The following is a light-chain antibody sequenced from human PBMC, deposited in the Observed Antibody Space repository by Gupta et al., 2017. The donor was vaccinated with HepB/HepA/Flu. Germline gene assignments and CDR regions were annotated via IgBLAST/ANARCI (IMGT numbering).Light chain of an antibody. CDR1: RSLLQTSGYNY. CDR3: MQDQEPRT. Sequence: DIVMTQSPLSLPVTPGEPASISCRSSRSLLQTSGYNYLDWYVQKPGQSPQLLIYLGSKRPYGVPDRFSGRGSGTEFTFKSRRGEAEDVGVYYFMQDQEPRTFGQGTKVEIK. CDR2: LGS. V-gene: IGKV2-28*01. J-gene: IGKJ1*01.